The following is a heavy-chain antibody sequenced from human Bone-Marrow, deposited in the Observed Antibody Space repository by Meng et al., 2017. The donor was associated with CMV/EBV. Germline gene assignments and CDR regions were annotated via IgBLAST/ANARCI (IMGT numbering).Heavy chain of an antibody. CDR2: ISSSGSTI. CDR3: AREIVVVPAAIYYYYGMDV. V-gene: IGHV3-48*03. CDR1: GFTFSSYE. Sequence: GGSQRLSCAASGFTFSSYEMNWVRQAPGKGLEWVSYISSSGSTIYYADSVKGRFTISRDNAKNSLYLQMNSLRAEDTAVYYCAREIVVVPAAIYYYYGMDVWGQGTTVTVSS. D-gene: IGHD2-2*02. J-gene: IGHJ6*02.